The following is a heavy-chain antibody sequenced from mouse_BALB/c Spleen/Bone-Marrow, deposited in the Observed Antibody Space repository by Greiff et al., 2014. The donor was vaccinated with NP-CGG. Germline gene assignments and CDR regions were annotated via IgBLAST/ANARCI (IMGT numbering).Heavy chain of an antibody. CDR3: ARCYYGNYFDY. J-gene: IGHJ2*01. CDR2: INPSNGRT. Sequence: QVQLQQSGAELVKPGASVKLSCKASGYTFTSYWMHWVKQRPGQGLEWIGEINPSNGRTNYNEKFKSKATLTVDKSSSTAYMQLSSLTSEDSVVYYCARCYYGNYFDYWGQGTTLTVSS. D-gene: IGHD2-1*01. CDR1: GYTFTSYW. V-gene: IGHV1S81*02.